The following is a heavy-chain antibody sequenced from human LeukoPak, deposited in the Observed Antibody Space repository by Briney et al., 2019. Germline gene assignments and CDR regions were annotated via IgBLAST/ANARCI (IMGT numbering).Heavy chain of an antibody. Sequence: GGSLRLSCAASGFTFSSYSMNWVRQAPGKGLEWVSSISSSSSYIYYADSVKGRFTISRDNAKNSLYLQMNSLRAEDTAVYYCARDSSGSYNLDYFDYWGQGTLVTVPS. CDR2: ISSSSSYI. CDR1: GFTFSSYS. J-gene: IGHJ4*02. CDR3: ARDSSGSYNLDYFDY. V-gene: IGHV3-21*01. D-gene: IGHD3-10*01.